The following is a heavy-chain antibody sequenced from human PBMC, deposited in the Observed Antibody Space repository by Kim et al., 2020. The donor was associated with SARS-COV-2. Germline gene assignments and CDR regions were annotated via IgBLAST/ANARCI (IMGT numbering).Heavy chain of an antibody. CDR1: GFTFSSYW. CDR2: INSDGSST. J-gene: IGHJ5*02. Sequence: GGSLRLSCAASGFTFSSYWMHWVRQAPGKGLVWVSRINSDGSSTSYADSVKGRFTISRDNAKNTLYLQMNSLRAEDTAVYYCASFGIVGATSVGQNWFYTCGQRALVSVSS. D-gene: IGHD1-26*01. V-gene: IGHV3-74*01. CDR3: ASFGIVGATSVGQNWFYT.